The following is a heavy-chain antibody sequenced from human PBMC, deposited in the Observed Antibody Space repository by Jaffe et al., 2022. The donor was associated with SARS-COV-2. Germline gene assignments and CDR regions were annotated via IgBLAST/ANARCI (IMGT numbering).Heavy chain of an antibody. CDR2: IKQDGSEK. J-gene: IGHJ4*02. Sequence: EVQLVESGGDLVQPGGSLRLSCAASGFTFSSHWMNWVRQAPGQGLEWVANIKQDGSEKHYVDSVKGRFTISRDNAKSSLYLQMNSLRAEDTAVYYCTRDFSMGCWGQGTLVTVSS. CDR1: GFTFSSHW. V-gene: IGHV3-7*01. CDR3: TRDFSMGC. D-gene: IGHD3-16*01.